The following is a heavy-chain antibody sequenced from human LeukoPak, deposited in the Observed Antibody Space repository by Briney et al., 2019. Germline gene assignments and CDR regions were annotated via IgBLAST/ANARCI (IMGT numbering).Heavy chain of an antibody. CDR3: ANYGIVGATSKAFDI. J-gene: IGHJ3*02. CDR1: GGTFSSYA. V-gene: IGHV1-69*13. Sequence: ASVKVSCKASGGTFSSYAISWVRQAPGQGLEWMGGIIPIFGTANYAQKFQGRVTITADESTSTAYMGLSSLRSEDTAVYYCANYGIVGATSKAFDIWGQGTMVTVSS. CDR2: IIPIFGTA. D-gene: IGHD1-26*01.